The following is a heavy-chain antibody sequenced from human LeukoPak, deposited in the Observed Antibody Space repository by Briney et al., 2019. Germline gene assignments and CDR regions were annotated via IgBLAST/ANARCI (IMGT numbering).Heavy chain of an antibody. CDR1: GGSFSGYY. CDR2: INHSGST. V-gene: IGHV4-34*01. Sequence: PSETLSLTCAVYGGSFSGYYWSWIRQPPGKGLEWIGEINHSGSTNYNPSLKSRVTISVDTSKNQFSLKLRFVTAADTAVYYCARRDSSGVVPRWDYWGQGTLVTASS. D-gene: IGHD6-25*01. CDR3: ARRDSSGVVPRWDY. J-gene: IGHJ4*02.